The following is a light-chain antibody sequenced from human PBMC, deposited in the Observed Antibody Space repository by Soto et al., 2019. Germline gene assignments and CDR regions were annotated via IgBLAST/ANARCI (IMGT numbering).Light chain of an antibody. CDR3: SSYTTSSTRV. V-gene: IGLV1-36*01. CDR2: YDD. Sequence: QSVLTQPPSVSEAPRQRVTISCSGSSSNIGNNAVNWYQQLPGQAPKIVIYYDDLLTSGVSDRFSGSKSGISASLAISDLQSDDEADYYCSSYTTSSTRVFGGGTKLTVL. CDR1: SSNIGNNA. J-gene: IGLJ3*02.